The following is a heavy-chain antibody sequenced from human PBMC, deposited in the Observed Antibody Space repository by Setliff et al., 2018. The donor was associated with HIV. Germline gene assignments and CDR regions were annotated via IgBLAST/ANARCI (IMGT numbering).Heavy chain of an antibody. CDR3: ARDTGYCSGGTCNAHGFDI. Sequence: SETLSLTCAVYGGSFSGYYWSWVRQPPGKGLEWIGEVTHSGSTNYNPSLKSRVTISVDTAKNQFSLKLSSVTAADTAAYYCARDTGYCSGGTCNAHGFDIWGQGTMVTVSS. V-gene: IGHV4-34*01. CDR1: GGSFSGYY. J-gene: IGHJ3*02. CDR2: VTHSGST. D-gene: IGHD2-15*01.